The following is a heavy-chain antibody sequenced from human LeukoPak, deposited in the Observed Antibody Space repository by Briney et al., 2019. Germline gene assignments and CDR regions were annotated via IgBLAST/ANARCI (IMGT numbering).Heavy chain of an antibody. CDR1: GFTFSTFA. V-gene: IGHV3-23*01. CDR3: ATYRQVLLPFES. CDR2: IFPSGGEI. J-gene: IGHJ4*02. Sequence: GGSLRLPCAASGFTFSTFAMIWVRQPPGKGLEWVSSIFPSGGEIHYADSVRGRFTISRDNSKSTLSLQMNSLRAEDTAIYYCATYRQVLLPFESWGQGTLVTVSS. D-gene: IGHD2-8*02.